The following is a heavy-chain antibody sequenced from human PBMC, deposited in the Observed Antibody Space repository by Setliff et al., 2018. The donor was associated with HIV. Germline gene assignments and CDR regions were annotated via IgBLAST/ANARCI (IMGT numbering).Heavy chain of an antibody. Sequence: PSETLSLTCTVSGGSISTSSFSWGWVRQSPGRGLEWIGSIFYGGRTYYNPSLRSRLTMSVDTSKIQSSLELRSLIAADTAVYYCARGYGGTYYSDSSGYYYKVDAFDIWGQGTVVTVS. V-gene: IGHV4-39*07. CDR3: ARGYGGTYYSDSSGYYYKVDAFDI. CDR1: GGSISTSSFS. D-gene: IGHD3-22*01. CDR2: IFYGGRT. J-gene: IGHJ3*02.